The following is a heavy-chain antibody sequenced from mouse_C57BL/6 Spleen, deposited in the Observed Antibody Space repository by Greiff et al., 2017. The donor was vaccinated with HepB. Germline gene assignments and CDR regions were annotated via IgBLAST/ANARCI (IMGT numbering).Heavy chain of an antibody. CDR1: GYTFTDYY. V-gene: IGHV1-26*01. J-gene: IGHJ4*01. CDR3: ARRELPYYAMDY. Sequence: VQLQQSGPELVKPGASVKISCKASGYTFTDYYMNWVKQSHGKSLEWIGDINPNNGGTSYNQKFKGKATLTVDKSSSTAYMELRSLTSEDSAVYYCARRELPYYAMDYWGQGTSVTVSS. CDR2: INPNNGGT.